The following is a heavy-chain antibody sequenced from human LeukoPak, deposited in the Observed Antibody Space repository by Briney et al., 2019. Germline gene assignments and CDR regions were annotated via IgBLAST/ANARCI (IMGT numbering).Heavy chain of an antibody. Sequence: ASVKVSCKASGYTFTGYYMHWVRQAPGQGLEWMGWINPNSGGTNYAQKFQGRVTMTRDTSISTVYMELSSLRSEDTAVYYCARTYYDSSGYPNYYYYGMDVWGQGTTVTVSS. CDR2: INPNSGGT. J-gene: IGHJ6*02. CDR1: GYTFTGYY. V-gene: IGHV1-2*02. D-gene: IGHD3-22*01. CDR3: ARTYYDSSGYPNYYYYGMDV.